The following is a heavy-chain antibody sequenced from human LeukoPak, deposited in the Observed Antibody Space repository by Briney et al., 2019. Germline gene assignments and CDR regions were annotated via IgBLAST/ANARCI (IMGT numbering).Heavy chain of an antibody. CDR2: ISVYNGDT. D-gene: IGHD6-13*01. CDR3: ARDRTSSSWWNSGRYFDY. J-gene: IGHJ4*02. V-gene: IGHV1-18*01. Sequence: KPGASVKVSCKASGYTFSSFGFMWVRQAPGQGLDWMGWISVYNGDTRYAQKFQGRVTMTTDTSTSTAYMELRSLTSDDTAVYYCARDRTSSSWWNSGRYFDYWGQGTLVTVSS. CDR1: GYTFSSFG.